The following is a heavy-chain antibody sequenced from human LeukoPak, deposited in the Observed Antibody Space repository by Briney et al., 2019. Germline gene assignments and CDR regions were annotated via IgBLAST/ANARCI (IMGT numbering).Heavy chain of an antibody. CDR3: ARRLYCGGDCGYYFDY. Sequence: AGSLQISCTGSGYVSNTYYIAWVRQMPGKGVEWMGIIYPSDSDTIYNPSFQGQVTISADKSISTAYLQWSSLKASDTAVYYCARRLYCGGDCGYYFDYWGQGTRVTVSS. J-gene: IGHJ4*02. CDR2: IYPSDSDT. V-gene: IGHV5-51*01. CDR1: GYVSNTYY. D-gene: IGHD2-21*02.